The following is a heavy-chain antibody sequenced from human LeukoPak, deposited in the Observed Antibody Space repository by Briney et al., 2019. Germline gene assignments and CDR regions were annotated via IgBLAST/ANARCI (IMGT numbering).Heavy chain of an antibody. Sequence: SETLSLTCAVYGGSFSGYYWSWIRQPPGKGLEWIGEINHSGSTNYNPSLKSRVTISVDTSKNQLSLKLSSVTAADTAVYYCASLRSKTYDSKPFDYWGQGTLVTVSS. V-gene: IGHV4-34*01. CDR3: ASLRSKTYDSKPFDY. CDR2: INHSGST. J-gene: IGHJ4*02. CDR1: GGSFSGYY. D-gene: IGHD3-22*01.